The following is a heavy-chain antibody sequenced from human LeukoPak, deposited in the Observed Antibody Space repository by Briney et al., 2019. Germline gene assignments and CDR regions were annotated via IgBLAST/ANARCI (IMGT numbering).Heavy chain of an antibody. CDR2: FDPEDGET. V-gene: IGHV1-24*01. CDR3: ATYLTMIVVVTPGYFDY. Sequence: ASVKVSCKVSGYTLTELSMHWVRQAPGKGLEWMGGFDPEDGETIYAQKFQGRVTMTEDTSTDTAYMELSSLTSEDTAVYYCATYLTMIVVVTPGYFDYWGQGTLVTVSS. CDR1: GYTLTELS. J-gene: IGHJ4*02. D-gene: IGHD3-22*01.